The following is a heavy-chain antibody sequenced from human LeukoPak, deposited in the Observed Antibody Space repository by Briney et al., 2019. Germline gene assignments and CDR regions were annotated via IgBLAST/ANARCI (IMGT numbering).Heavy chain of an antibody. CDR3: AKDEAGYFYYYYMDV. V-gene: IGHV3-30*02. J-gene: IGHJ6*03. Sequence: GGSLRLSCAASGCTFISYGMHWVRQAPGKGLAGVAFIRYDGSNKDYVDSVKGRFTNSREKYKNTLYLQMNSLRAEDTAVYYCAKDEAGYFYYYYMDVWGKGTTVTISS. CDR2: IRYDGSNK. CDR1: GCTFISYG.